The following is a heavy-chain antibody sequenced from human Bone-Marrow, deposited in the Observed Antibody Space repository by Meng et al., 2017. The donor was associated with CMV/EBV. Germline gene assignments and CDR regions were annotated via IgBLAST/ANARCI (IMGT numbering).Heavy chain of an antibody. D-gene: IGHD7-27*01. V-gene: IGHV4-39*02. Sequence: SETLSLTCSVSGGSISSSSYYWGWIRQPPGKGLEWIGSIYYSGTTYYNPSLQSRVTIFVDTSKNQFSLRLSSVTAADTAVYYCARDTGAMRSAGFDYWGQG. J-gene: IGHJ4*02. CDR2: IYYSGTT. CDR1: GGSISSSSYY. CDR3: ARDTGAMRSAGFDY.